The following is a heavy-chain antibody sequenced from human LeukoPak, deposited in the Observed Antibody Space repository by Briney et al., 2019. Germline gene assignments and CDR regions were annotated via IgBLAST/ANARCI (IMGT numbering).Heavy chain of an antibody. CDR2: ISSTSSSYI. J-gene: IGHJ4*02. CDR1: GFTFLSYN. V-gene: IGHV3-21*01. CDR3: AREGGGYDYLLGYCSGGSCLPLDY. Sequence: PGGSLRLSCAASGFTFLSYNMNWVRQAPGKGLEWVSSISSTSSSYIYYADSVKGRFTISRDNAKNSLYLQMNSLRAEDTAVYYCAREGGGYDYLLGYCSGGSCLPLDYWGQGTLVTVSS. D-gene: IGHD2-15*01.